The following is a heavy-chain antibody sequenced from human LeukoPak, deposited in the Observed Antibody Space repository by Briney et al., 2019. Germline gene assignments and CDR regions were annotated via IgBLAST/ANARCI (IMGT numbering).Heavy chain of an antibody. J-gene: IGHJ4*02. CDR3: ARLEYSSSATDY. CDR1: GYNFTSYW. D-gene: IGHD6-6*01. CDR2: IYPGDSDT. Sequence: GDSLKISCKGFGYNFTSYWIAWVRQMPGKGLEWMGIIYPGDSDTRYSPSFQGQVTISADKSISTAYLQWSSLKASDTAMYYCARLEYSSSATDYWGQGTLVTVSS. V-gene: IGHV5-51*01.